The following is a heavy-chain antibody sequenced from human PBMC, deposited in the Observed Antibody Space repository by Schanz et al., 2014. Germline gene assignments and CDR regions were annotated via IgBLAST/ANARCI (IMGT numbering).Heavy chain of an antibody. D-gene: IGHD3-10*01. CDR2: VHPGGST. CDR1: GFIFGSSV. CDR3: ARIGGSVFDY. V-gene: IGHV3-23*03. Sequence: EVQLVESGGGLVQPGGSLRLSCAASGFIFGSSVMAWVRQAPGKGLEWVSFVHPGGSTYYPDSVKGRFTISRDSSKNTLYLQMNSLRPEDTAVYYCARIGGSVFDYWAQGTLVTVSS. J-gene: IGHJ4*02.